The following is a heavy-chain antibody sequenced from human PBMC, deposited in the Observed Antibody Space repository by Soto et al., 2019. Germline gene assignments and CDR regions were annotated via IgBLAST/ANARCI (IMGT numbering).Heavy chain of an antibody. V-gene: IGHV2-5*02. CDR1: GFSLTTSGVG. CDR3: AHRVLRTVFGLVTTTAIYFDF. D-gene: IGHD3-3*01. Sequence: QITLNESGPTVVRPTETLTLTCRFSGFSLTTSGVGVGWIRQSPGKAPEWLALIYWDDDKRYSASLKSRLTITKDTSKGQVVLTVSDLDPTDTATYYCAHRVLRTVFGLVTTTAIYFDFWGQGTPVAVSS. J-gene: IGHJ4*02. CDR2: IYWDDDK.